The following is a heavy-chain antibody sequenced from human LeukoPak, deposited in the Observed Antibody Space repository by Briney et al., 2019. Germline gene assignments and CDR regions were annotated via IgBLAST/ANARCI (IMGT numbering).Heavy chain of an antibody. V-gene: IGHV4-59*01. D-gene: IGHD6-6*01. CDR1: GGSISSYY. CDR2: IYYSGST. Sequence: PSETLSLTCTVSGGSISSYYWSWIRQPPGKGLEWIGYIYYSGSTNYNPSLKSRVTISVDTSKNQFSLKLSSVTAADTAVYYCARAYWYSSSSGTENWFDPWGQGTLVTVSS. CDR3: ARAYWYSSSSGTENWFDP. J-gene: IGHJ5*02.